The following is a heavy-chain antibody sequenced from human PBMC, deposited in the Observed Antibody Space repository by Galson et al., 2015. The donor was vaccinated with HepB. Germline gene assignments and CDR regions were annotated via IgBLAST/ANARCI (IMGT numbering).Heavy chain of an antibody. CDR3: ARETWGSIDY. CDR1: GFTFTAYA. J-gene: IGHJ4*02. Sequence: SLRLSCAASGFTFTAYAMHWVRQAPGKGLECVAVISNDERKKFYADSVRGRFTISRDNSRNTLHLQMDSLRDEDTALYYCARETWGSIDYWGQGTRVTVSS. V-gene: IGHV3-30*01. CDR2: ISNDERKK. D-gene: IGHD3-16*01.